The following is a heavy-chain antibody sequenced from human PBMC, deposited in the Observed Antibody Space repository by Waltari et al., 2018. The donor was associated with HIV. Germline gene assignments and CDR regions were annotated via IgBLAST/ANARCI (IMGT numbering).Heavy chain of an antibody. CDR3: ARAGRDGKLPPDY. Sequence: EVQLVESGGGSVQPGGSLSLPCAASGFTFSSYWINWARQAPGKGLVWVSRINSDGSSTSYADSVKGRFTISRDNAKNTVYLQMNSLRAEDTAVYYCARAGRDGKLPPDYWGQGTLVTVSS. CDR1: GFTFSSYW. V-gene: IGHV3-74*01. D-gene: IGHD1-26*01. CDR2: INSDGSST. J-gene: IGHJ4*02.